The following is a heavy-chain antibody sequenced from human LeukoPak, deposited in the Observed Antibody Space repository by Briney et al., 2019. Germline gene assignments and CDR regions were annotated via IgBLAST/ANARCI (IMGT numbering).Heavy chain of an antibody. J-gene: IGHJ4*02. CDR1: GFTFRDYY. CDR3: ARDINWNDGGVSEY. D-gene: IGHD1-1*01. CDR2: ISSSGSTI. Sequence: NTGGSLRLSCAASGFTFRDYYMNWIRQAPGKGLEWVSYISSSGSTIYYADSVKGRFTISRDNAKNSLYLQMNSLRAEDTAVYYCARDINWNDGGVSEYWGQGTLVTASS. V-gene: IGHV3-11*01.